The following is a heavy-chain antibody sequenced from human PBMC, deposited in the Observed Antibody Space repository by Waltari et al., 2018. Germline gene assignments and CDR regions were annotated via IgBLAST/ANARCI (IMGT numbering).Heavy chain of an antibody. V-gene: IGHV3-21*01. CDR1: GFTFSSYS. Sequence: EVQLVESGGGLVKPGGSLRLSCAASGFTFSSYSMNWVRQAPGKGLEWVSSISSSSSYIYYADSVKGRLTISRDNAKNSLYLQMNSLRAEDTAVYYCARGGYDWTLLFDYWGQGTLVTVSS. CDR3: ARGGYDWTLLFDY. CDR2: ISSSSSYI. J-gene: IGHJ4*02. D-gene: IGHD5-12*01.